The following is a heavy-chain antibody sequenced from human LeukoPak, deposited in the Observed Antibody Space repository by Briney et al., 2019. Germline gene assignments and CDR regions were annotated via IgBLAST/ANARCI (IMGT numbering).Heavy chain of an antibody. CDR2: IYYSGST. Sequence: SQTLSLTCTVSGGSISSGGYYWSWTRQHPGKGLEWIGYIYYSGSTYYNPSLKSRVTISVDTSKNQFSLKLSSVTAADTAVYYCARQGELLSSFDYWGQGTLVTVSS. CDR1: GGSISSGGYY. CDR3: ARQGELLSSFDY. J-gene: IGHJ4*02. V-gene: IGHV4-31*03. D-gene: IGHD3-10*01.